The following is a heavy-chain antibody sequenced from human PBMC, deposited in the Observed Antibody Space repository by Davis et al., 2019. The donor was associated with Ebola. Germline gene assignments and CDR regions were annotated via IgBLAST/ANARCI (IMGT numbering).Heavy chain of an antibody. CDR1: DYY. CDR3: ARGEVRYCSSTSCYNYGMDV. D-gene: IGHD2-2*02. J-gene: IGHJ6*02. V-gene: IGHV4-30-4*01. Sequence: DYYMSWIRQAPGKGLEWIGYIYYSGSIYYNPSLKSRVTISVDTSKNQFSLKLSSVTAADTAVYYCARGEVRYCSSTSCYNYGMDVWGQGTTVTVSS. CDR2: IYYSGSI.